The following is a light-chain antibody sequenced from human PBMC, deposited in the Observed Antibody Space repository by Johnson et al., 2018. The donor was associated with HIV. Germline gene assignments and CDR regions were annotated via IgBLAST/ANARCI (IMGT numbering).Light chain of an antibody. CDR3: GTWDSSLSASYV. J-gene: IGLJ1*01. CDR1: SSNIGNNY. CDR2: DNN. V-gene: IGLV1-51*01. Sequence: QSVLTQPPSVSAAPGQKVTISCSGRSSNIGNNYVSWYQQLPGTAPKLLIYDNNKRPSGIPDRFSGSKSGTSATLGITGLQTGDEADYYCGTWDSSLSASYVCGTGTKVTVL.